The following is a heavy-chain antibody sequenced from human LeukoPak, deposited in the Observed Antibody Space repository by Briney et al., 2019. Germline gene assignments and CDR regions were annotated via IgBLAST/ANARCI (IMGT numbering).Heavy chain of an antibody. CDR2: SSLNNVNK. CDR1: GYTFTSYG. D-gene: IGHD5-12*01. Sequence: ASVKVSCKASGYTFTSYGINWLRQAPGQGLEWMGRSSLNNVNKNYIEKLQGRVTMTTDASTSTAHMELRSLGPDYTAVYYCARDQSPLNGGYSEGEVFDCWGQGTLVTVSS. V-gene: IGHV1-18*01. CDR3: ARDQSPLNGGYSEGEVFDC. J-gene: IGHJ4*02.